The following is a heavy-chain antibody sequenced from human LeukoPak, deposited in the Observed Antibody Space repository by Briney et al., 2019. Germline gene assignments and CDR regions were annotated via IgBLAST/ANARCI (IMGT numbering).Heavy chain of an antibody. D-gene: IGHD3-10*01. Sequence: GGSLRLSCAASGFTFSSYAMSWVRQAPGKGLEWVSAISGSGGSTYYADSVKGRFTISRDNTKNTLYLQMNSLRAEDTAVYYCAAFMVRGVIVEDYWGQGTLVTVSS. CDR1: GFTFSSYA. CDR2: ISGSGGST. J-gene: IGHJ4*02. CDR3: AAFMVRGVIVEDY. V-gene: IGHV3-23*01.